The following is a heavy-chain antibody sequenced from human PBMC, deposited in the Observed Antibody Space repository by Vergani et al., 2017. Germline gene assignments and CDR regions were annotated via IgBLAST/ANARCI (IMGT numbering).Heavy chain of an antibody. Sequence: QEQLQESGPGLVKPSETLSLTCTVSGGSIRSHYWSWIRQPPGKGLEWIGYIYYTGSTKYNPSLKSRVTMSVDTSKNQFSLNLSSVTAADTAMYYCARSRAAPPDIYLFDHWGQGTLVTVSS. CDR1: GGSIRSHY. D-gene: IGHD1-14*01. V-gene: IGHV4-59*11. J-gene: IGHJ4*02. CDR3: ARSRAAPPDIYLFDH. CDR2: IYYTGST.